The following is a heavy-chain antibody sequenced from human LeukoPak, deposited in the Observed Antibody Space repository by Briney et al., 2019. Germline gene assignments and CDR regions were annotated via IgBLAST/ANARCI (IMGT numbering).Heavy chain of an antibody. V-gene: IGHV3-23*01. CDR2: ISGSGGST. J-gene: IGHJ4*02. CDR3: AKDILDILTGPPDY. D-gene: IGHD3-9*01. CDR1: GFTFSSYA. Sequence: GGSLRLSCAASGFTFSSYAMSWVRQAPGKGLEWVSAISGSGGSTYYADSVKGRFTISRDNSKNTLYLQMNSLRAEDTALYYCAKDILDILTGPPDYWGQGTLVTVSS.